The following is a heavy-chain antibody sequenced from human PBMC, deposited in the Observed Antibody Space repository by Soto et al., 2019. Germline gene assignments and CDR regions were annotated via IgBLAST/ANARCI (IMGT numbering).Heavy chain of an antibody. CDR1: GYSFTRYG. D-gene: IGHD2-15*01. CDR3: ARLIGYCSGGSCDYYYMDV. V-gene: IGHV1-18*04. J-gene: IGHJ6*03. CDR2: ISGYNDNT. Sequence: QVQLVQSGAEVKKPGASVKVSCKASGYSFTRYGISWVRQAPGQGLEWMGWISGYNDNTKYAQKLQDRVTMTTDTSMTTFYMELRSLRSDDTAVYYCARLIGYCSGGSCDYYYMDVWGKGTTVTVSS.